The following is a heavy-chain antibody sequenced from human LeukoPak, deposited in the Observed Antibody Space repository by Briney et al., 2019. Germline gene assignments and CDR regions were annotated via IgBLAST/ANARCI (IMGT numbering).Heavy chain of an antibody. Sequence: GGSLRLSCAASGFTFTDYSMSWIRQDPGKGPEWVAYISSGGSTKYYAESAKGRFTISRDNAKNSLYLQMNSLRAEDTAVYHCASGIVGSGSYFDYWGQGTLVTVSS. CDR2: ISSGGSTK. CDR3: ASGIVGSGSYFDY. V-gene: IGHV3-11*01. J-gene: IGHJ4*02. D-gene: IGHD3-10*01. CDR1: GFTFTDYS.